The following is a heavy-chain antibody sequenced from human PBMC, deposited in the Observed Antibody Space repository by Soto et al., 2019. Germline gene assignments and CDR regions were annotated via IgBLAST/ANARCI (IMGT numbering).Heavy chain of an antibody. J-gene: IGHJ4*02. Sequence: PSQTLSLTCAISGDSVSSNSATWNWIRQSPSRGLEWLGRTYYRSKYYNEYAASVRSRITVNADSSKNQFSLHLNSVSPEDTAVYYCAGAIPPTSGWYYFDSWGQGSLVTVSS. CDR1: GDSVSSNSAT. V-gene: IGHV6-1*01. CDR2: TYYRSKYYN. D-gene: IGHD3-22*01. CDR3: AGAIPPTSGWYYFDS.